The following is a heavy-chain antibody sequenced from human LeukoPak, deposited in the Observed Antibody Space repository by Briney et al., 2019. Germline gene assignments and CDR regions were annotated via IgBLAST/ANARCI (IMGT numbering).Heavy chain of an antibody. CDR2: IYYSGST. CDR1: GGSISSGSYY. Sequence: SQTLYLTCTAPGGSISSGSYYWSWIRQPPGKGLEWIGHIYYSGSTYYNPSLKGRVTISVDTSKNQFSLNLSSVTAADTAVYYWGKGHCTKAVWYPEKLCWFDACRQGTLVTVSS. V-gene: IGHV4-30-4*08. J-gene: IGHJ5*02. CDR3: GKGHCTKAVWYPEKLCWFDA. D-gene: IGHD2-8*01.